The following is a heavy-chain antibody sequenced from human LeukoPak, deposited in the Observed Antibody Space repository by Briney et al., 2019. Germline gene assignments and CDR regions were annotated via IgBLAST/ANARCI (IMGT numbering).Heavy chain of an antibody. D-gene: IGHD3-10*01. Sequence: PGGSLRLSCAASGVTFSSYAMSWVRQAPGKGLEWVSAISGSGGSTYYADSVKGRFTISRDNSKNTLYLQMNSLRAEDTAVYYCAKAGGMVRGVISNWFDPWGQGTLVTVSS. V-gene: IGHV3-23*01. CDR3: AKAGGMVRGVISNWFDP. CDR2: ISGSGGST. J-gene: IGHJ5*02. CDR1: GVTFSSYA.